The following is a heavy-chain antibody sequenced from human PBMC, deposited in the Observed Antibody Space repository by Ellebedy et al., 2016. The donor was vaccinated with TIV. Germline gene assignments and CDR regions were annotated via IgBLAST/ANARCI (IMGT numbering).Heavy chain of an antibody. CDR3: ARDGPQWFDAFDI. CDR2: IYTSGTT. CDR1: GVSITSHF. Sequence: PSETLSLTCTVSGVSITSHFWSWIRQPAGKGLEWIGRIYTSGTTNYNPSLKSRVTMSLDTSKEQLSLKLNSVPAADTAVYYCARDGPQWFDAFDIWGQGTMVTISS. J-gene: IGHJ3*02. D-gene: IGHD3-22*01. V-gene: IGHV4-4*07.